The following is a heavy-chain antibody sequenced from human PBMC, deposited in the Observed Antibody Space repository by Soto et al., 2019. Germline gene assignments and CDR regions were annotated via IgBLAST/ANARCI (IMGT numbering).Heavy chain of an antibody. D-gene: IGHD3-3*01. CDR3: ASNIIGPDDAFEI. J-gene: IGHJ3*02. V-gene: IGHV1-46*03. CDR2: INPSGGST. Sequence: ASVKVSCKASGYTFTSYYMHWVRQAPGQGLEWMGIINPSGGSTSYAQKFQGRVTMTRGTSTSTVYMELSSLRSEDTAVYYCASNIIGPDDAFEIWGQGTMVTV. CDR1: GYTFTSYY.